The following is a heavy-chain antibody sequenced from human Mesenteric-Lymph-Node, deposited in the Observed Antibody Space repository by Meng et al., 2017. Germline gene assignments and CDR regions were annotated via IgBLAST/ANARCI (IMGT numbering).Heavy chain of an antibody. CDR1: GFTFSSYS. V-gene: IGHV3-21*01. CDR2: ISRSSSYI. CDR3: ARGGYFDWLSPNYYYYGMDV. Sequence: GESLKISCAASGFTFSSYSMNWVRQAPGKGLEWVSSISRSSSYIYYADSVKGRFTISRDNAKNSLYLQMNSLRAEDTAVYYCARGGYFDWLSPNYYYYGMDVWGQGTTVTVSS. D-gene: IGHD3-9*01. J-gene: IGHJ6*02.